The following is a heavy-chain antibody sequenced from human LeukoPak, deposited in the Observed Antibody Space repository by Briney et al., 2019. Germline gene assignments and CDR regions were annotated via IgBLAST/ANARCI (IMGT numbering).Heavy chain of an antibody. CDR3: ARVVDYGDYEGTDY. Sequence: SETLSLTCAVSGGSISSSNWWSWVRQLPGKGLEWIGEIYHSGSTNYNPSLKSRVTISVDKSKNQFSLKLSSVTAADTAVYYCARVVDYGDYEGTDYWGQGTLVTVSS. D-gene: IGHD4-17*01. V-gene: IGHV4-4*02. CDR1: GGSISSSNW. J-gene: IGHJ4*02. CDR2: IYHSGST.